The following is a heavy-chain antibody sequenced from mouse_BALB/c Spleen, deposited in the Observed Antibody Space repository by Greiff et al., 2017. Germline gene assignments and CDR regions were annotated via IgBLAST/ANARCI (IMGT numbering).Heavy chain of an antibody. CDR1: GFTFSSFG. CDR2: ISSGSSTI. J-gene: IGHJ4*01. Sequence: EVMLVESGGGLVQPGGSRKLSCAASGFTFSSFGMHWVRQAPEKGLEWVAYISSGSSTIYYADTVKGRFTISRDNPKNTLFLQMTSLRSEDTAMYYCARSLVSYAMDYWGQGTSVTVSS. D-gene: IGHD2-2*01. V-gene: IGHV5-17*02. CDR3: ARSLVSYAMDY.